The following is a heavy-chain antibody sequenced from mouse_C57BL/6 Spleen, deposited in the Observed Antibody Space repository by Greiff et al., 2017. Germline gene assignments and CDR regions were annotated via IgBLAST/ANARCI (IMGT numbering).Heavy chain of an antibody. CDR2: IRNKANGYTT. J-gene: IGHJ2*01. V-gene: IGHV7-3*01. CDR3: ARYTGIPYFDY. Sequence: EVMLVESGGGLVQPGGSLSLSCAASGFTFTDYYMSWVRQPPGKALEWLGFIRNKANGYTTEYSASVKGRFTISRDNSQSILYLQMNALRAEDSATYYCARYTGIPYFDYWGQGTTLTVSS. CDR1: GFTFTDYY.